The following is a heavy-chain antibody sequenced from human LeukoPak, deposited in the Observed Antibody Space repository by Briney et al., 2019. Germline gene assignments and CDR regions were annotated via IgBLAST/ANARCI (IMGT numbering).Heavy chain of an antibody. CDR2: IKQDGSAK. Sequence: SGGSLRLSCAASGFTFNTYWMSWVRQAPGKGLEWVANIKQDGSAKNYVDSVKGRFTISRDNAKNSLYLQMNSLRAEDTAVYYCARGYCSSTSCYRSWFDPWGQGTLVTVSS. CDR3: ARGYCSSTSCYRSWFDP. D-gene: IGHD2-2*01. V-gene: IGHV3-7*01. J-gene: IGHJ5*02. CDR1: GFTFNTYW.